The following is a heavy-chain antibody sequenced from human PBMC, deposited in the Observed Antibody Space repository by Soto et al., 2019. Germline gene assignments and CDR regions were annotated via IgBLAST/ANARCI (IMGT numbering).Heavy chain of an antibody. V-gene: IGHV1-18*04. Sequence: QVQLVQSGAEVKKPGASVKVSCKASGYTFTSYGISWVRQAPGQGLEWMGWISAYNGNTNYAQKPQGRVTMTTDTSTSTGYMELRRLRSDDTAVYYCASKVEGDAFDIWGQGTLVTVSS. CDR2: ISAYNGNT. CDR1: GYTFTSYG. CDR3: ASKVEGDAFDI. J-gene: IGHJ3*02. D-gene: IGHD1-26*01.